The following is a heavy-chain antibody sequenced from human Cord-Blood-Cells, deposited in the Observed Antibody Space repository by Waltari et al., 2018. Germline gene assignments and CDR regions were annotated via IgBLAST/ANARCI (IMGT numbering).Heavy chain of an antibody. CDR1: GYTFTSYD. V-gene: IGHV1-8*03. J-gene: IGHJ2*01. CDR3: ARRNWGWYFDL. Sequence: QVQLVQSGAEAKKPGDSVTVSCKASGYTFTSYDINWVRQATGQGLEFMGWMNPNSGNTGYAQKFQGRVTITRSISISTAYMELSSLGSEDTAVYYCARRNWGWYFDLWGRGTLVTVSS. CDR2: MNPNSGNT. D-gene: IGHD7-27*01.